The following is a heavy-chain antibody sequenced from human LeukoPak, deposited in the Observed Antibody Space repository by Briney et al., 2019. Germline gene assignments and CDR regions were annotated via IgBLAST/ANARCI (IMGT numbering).Heavy chain of an antibody. CDR3: ARGQYCSGGSCYFGLSDY. D-gene: IGHD2-15*01. Sequence: ASVKVSCKASGYTFTGYYMHWVRQAPGQGLEWMGWINPNSGGTNYAQKFQGRVTMTRDTSTSTAYMELSRLRSDDTAVYYCARGQYCSGGSCYFGLSDYWGQGTLVTVSS. CDR1: GYTFTGYY. CDR2: INPNSGGT. J-gene: IGHJ4*02. V-gene: IGHV1-2*02.